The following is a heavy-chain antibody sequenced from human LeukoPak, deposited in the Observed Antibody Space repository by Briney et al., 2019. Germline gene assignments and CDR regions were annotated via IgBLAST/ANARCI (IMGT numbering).Heavy chain of an antibody. J-gene: IGHJ4*02. CDR3: ARDSDDGGRIHGF. CDR1: GFTFSTYA. CDR2: ISGSGDRT. D-gene: IGHD4-23*01. Sequence: GGSLRLSCAASGFTFSTYAVSWVRQAPGKGLEWVSAISGSGDRTYYADSVKGRFTISRDNSKNTLYLQMNSLRAEDTAVYYCARDSDDGGRIHGFWGQGTLVTVSS. V-gene: IGHV3-23*01.